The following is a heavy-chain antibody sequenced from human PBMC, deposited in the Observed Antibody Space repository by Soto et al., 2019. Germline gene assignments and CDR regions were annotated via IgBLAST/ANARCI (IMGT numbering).Heavy chain of an antibody. V-gene: IGHV3-23*01. CDR3: ATARDQQWVRLPFDF. CDR1: GFFFSSYT. CDR2: FSATSENT. D-gene: IGHD6-19*01. J-gene: IGHJ4*02. Sequence: EVQLLESGGGLVQPGGSLRLSCVGSGFFFSSYTMTWVRQAPGKGLEWVSSFSATSENTYYADSVRGRFTISRDNSKNTLFLQMNRLTAEDTAMYYWATARDQQWVRLPFDFWGQGILVIVSS.